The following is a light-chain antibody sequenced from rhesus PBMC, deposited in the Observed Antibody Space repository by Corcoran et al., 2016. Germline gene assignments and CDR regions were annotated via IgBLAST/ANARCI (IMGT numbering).Light chain of an antibody. Sequence: DVVMTQSPLSLPVTLGQPASISCRSSQSLVDSDGKTYLNWLQQKPGQPPRLLIYQVSNRDSGVPDRFSGNGAGTDFTLKISRVEAEDVGVYSCMQGTHWPPTFGGGTKVEIK. CDR2: QVS. J-gene: IGKJ4*01. V-gene: IGKV2S9*01. CDR1: QSLVDSDGKTY. CDR3: MQGTHWPPT.